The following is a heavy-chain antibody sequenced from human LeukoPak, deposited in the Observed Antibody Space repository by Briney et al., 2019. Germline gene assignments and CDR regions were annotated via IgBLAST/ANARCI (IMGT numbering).Heavy chain of an antibody. D-gene: IGHD3-22*01. V-gene: IGHV4-34*01. CDR1: GGSFSGYY. J-gene: IGHJ3*02. CDR3: AFASSYYDGAFDI. Sequence: PETLSLTCAVYGGSFSGYYWSWIRQPPGKGLEWIGEINHSGSTTYNPSLKTRVTISVDTYKNQFSLKLSSVTAAYTAVYYCAFASSYYDGAFDIWGQGKMVTVSS. CDR2: INHSGST.